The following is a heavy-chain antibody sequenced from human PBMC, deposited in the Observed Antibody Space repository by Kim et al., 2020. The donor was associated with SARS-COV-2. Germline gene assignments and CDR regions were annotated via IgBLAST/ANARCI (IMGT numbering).Heavy chain of an antibody. CDR1: GYTFTSYY. CDR3: ARDRGDYYDSSGYYPFDY. J-gene: IGHJ4*02. V-gene: IGHV1-46*01. CDR2: INPSGGST. D-gene: IGHD3-22*01. Sequence: ASVKVSCKASGYTFTSYYMHWVRQAPGQGLEWMGIINPSGGSTSYAQKFQGRVTMTRDTSTSTVYMELSSLRSEDTAVYYCARDRGDYYDSSGYYPFDYWGQGTLVTVSS.